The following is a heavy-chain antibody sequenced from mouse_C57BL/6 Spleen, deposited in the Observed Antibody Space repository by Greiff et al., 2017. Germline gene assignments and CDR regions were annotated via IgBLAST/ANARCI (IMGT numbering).Heavy chain of an antibody. CDR3: ARKINTEYFDV. D-gene: IGHD1-1*01. J-gene: IGHJ1*03. V-gene: IGHV1-82*01. CDR1: GYAFSSSW. Sequence: VQLQQSGPELVKPGASVKISCKASGYAFSSSWMNWVKQRPGKGLEWIGRIYPGDGDTNYNGKFKGKATLTADKSSSTAYMQHSSLTSEDSAVYFCARKINTEYFDVWGTGTTVTVSS. CDR2: IYPGDGDT.